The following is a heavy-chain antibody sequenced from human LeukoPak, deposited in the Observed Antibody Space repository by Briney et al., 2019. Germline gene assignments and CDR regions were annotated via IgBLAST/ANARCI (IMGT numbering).Heavy chain of an antibody. Sequence: GGSLRLSCAASGFTFSSYAMSWARQAPGKGLEWVSAISGSGGSTYYADSVKGRFTISRDNSKNTLYLQMNSLRVEDTAVYYCAKLGDYAYFDYWGQGTLVTVSS. D-gene: IGHD4-17*01. J-gene: IGHJ4*02. V-gene: IGHV3-23*01. CDR1: GFTFSSYA. CDR2: ISGSGGST. CDR3: AKLGDYAYFDY.